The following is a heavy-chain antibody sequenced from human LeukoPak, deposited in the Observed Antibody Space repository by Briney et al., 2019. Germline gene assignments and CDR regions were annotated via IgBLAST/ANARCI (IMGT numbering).Heavy chain of an antibody. J-gene: IGHJ6*02. CDR2: INQDGSKK. CDR1: GFTFSSYW. CDR3: AKDLHYYTSDV. Sequence: PGGSLRLSCAAPGFTFSSYWMHWVRQAPGKGLEWVASINQDGSKKNHVDSVKGRFTISRDNAKNSLSLQMNSLTVEDAAVYYCAKDLHYYTSDVWGQGTTVTVSS. V-gene: IGHV3-7*01. D-gene: IGHD3-22*01.